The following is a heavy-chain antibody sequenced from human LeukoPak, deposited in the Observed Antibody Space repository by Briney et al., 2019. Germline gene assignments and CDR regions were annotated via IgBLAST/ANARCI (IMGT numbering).Heavy chain of an antibody. J-gene: IGHJ4*02. CDR3: ARALVQWLANMPFDY. D-gene: IGHD6-19*01. V-gene: IGHV4-34*01. Sequence: SETLSLTCAVYGVSFSGYYWSWIRQPPGKGLEWIGEINHSGSTNYNPSLKSRVTISVHTSKNQFSLKLSSVTAADTAVYYCARALVQWLANMPFDYWGQGTLVTVSS. CDR1: GVSFSGYY. CDR2: INHSGST.